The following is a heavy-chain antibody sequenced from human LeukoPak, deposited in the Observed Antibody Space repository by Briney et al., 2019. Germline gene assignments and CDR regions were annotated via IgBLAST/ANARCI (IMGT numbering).Heavy chain of an antibody. CDR2: IYYSGNT. CDR3: ARAYTSGNQSLHY. Sequence: SETLSLTCTVSGGSISSYYWSWIRQPPGKGLEWIGYIYYSGNTNYNPSLKSRVTISVDTSKDQFSLKLSSVTAADTAVYYCARAYTSGNQSLHYWGQGTLVTVSS. J-gene: IGHJ4*02. CDR1: GGSISSYY. V-gene: IGHV4-59*01. D-gene: IGHD3-10*01.